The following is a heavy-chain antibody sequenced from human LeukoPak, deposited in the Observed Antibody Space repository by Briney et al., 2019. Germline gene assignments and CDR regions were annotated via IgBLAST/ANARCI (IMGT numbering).Heavy chain of an antibody. CDR3: ARVWELPSGFDY. Sequence: GGSLRLSCAASGFSFSSYSLNWVRQAPGKGLEWVSYISHTGSTMSYADSVKGRFTISRDNAKNSLYLQMNSLRAEDTAVYYCARVWELPSGFDYWGQGTLVTVSS. J-gene: IGHJ4*02. CDR2: ISHTGSTM. D-gene: IGHD1-26*01. V-gene: IGHV3-48*04. CDR1: GFSFSSYS.